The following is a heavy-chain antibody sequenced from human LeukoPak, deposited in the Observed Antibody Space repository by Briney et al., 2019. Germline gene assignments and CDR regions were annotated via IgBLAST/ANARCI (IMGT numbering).Heavy chain of an antibody. CDR1: GFTFSGYS. D-gene: IGHD3-9*01. Sequence: GGSLRLSCTASGFTFSGYSMNWIRQAPGKGLEWVTIVSYDGSSKYYADSVKGRFTISRDNSKNTLYLQMNSLRAEDTAVYYCAGSYYDIVTGLGEFDPWGQGTLVTVSS. J-gene: IGHJ5*02. CDR3: AGSYYDIVTGLGEFDP. V-gene: IGHV3-30*03. CDR2: VSYDGSSK.